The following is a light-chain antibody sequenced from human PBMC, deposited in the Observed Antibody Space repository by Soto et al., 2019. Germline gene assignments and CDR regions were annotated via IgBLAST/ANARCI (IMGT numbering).Light chain of an antibody. Sequence: QSALAQPASVSASPGQSITISCTGTSSDVGGYNYVSWYQQHPDKAPQLMIYDVSNRPSGVSNRFSGSKSGNTASLTISGLQPEDEADYYCSSYTSSSNVVFGGGTKLTVL. CDR2: DVS. CDR3: SSYTSSSNVV. J-gene: IGLJ2*01. V-gene: IGLV2-14*03. CDR1: SSDVGGYNY.